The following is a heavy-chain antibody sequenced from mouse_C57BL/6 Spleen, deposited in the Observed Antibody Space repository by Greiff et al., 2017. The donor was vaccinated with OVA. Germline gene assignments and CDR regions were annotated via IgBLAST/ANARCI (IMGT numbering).Heavy chain of an antibody. CDR1: GFTFSDYY. CDR3: ARAFYYGSRDYAMDY. J-gene: IGHJ4*01. CDR2: INYDGSST. Sequence: EVMLVESEGGLVQPGSSMKLSCTASGFTFSDYYMAWVRQVPEKGLEWVANINYDGSSTYYLDSLKSRFIISRDNAKNILYLQMSSLKSEDTATYYCARAFYYGSRDYAMDYWGQGTSVTVSS. D-gene: IGHD1-1*01. V-gene: IGHV5-16*01.